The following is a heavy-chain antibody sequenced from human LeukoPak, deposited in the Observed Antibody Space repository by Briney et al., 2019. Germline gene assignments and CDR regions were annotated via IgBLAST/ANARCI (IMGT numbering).Heavy chain of an antibody. CDR1: GFTFSSYW. Sequence: GGSLRLSCAASGFTFSSYWMSWVRQAPGKGLEWVANIKQDGSEKYYVDSVKGRFTISRDNAKNSLYLQMNSLRAEDTALYYCAKKRRIIAAAGIDYWGQGTLVTVSS. V-gene: IGHV3-7*01. J-gene: IGHJ4*02. D-gene: IGHD6-13*01. CDR3: AKKRRIIAAAGIDY. CDR2: IKQDGSEK.